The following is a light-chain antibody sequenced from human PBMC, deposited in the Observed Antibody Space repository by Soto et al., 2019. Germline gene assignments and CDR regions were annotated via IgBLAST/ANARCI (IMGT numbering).Light chain of an antibody. V-gene: IGKV1-39*01. CDR1: ESIRTY. Sequence: IERGQSPASLAAFIKDKVTIACRASESIRTYLNWYQQTPGKAPKLLIYATASLQSGVPSRFSGSGSATDITLTISDLQPEAFATYFCQLRFDIARWLGQGTKVDIK. J-gene: IGKJ1*01. CDR2: ATA. CDR3: QLRFDIARW.